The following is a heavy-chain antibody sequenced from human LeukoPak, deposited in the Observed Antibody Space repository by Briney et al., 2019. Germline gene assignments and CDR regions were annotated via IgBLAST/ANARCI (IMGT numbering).Heavy chain of an antibody. CDR3: AGEHGDYLYFDY. Sequence: SETLSLTCTVSGGSISSYYWSWIRQPPGKGLEWIGYIYYSGSTNYNPSLKSRVTISVDTSKNQFSLKLSSVTAADTAVYYCAGEHGDYLYFDYWGEGTLVTVSS. CDR1: GGSISSYY. J-gene: IGHJ4*02. CDR2: IYYSGST. D-gene: IGHD4-17*01. V-gene: IGHV4-59*01.